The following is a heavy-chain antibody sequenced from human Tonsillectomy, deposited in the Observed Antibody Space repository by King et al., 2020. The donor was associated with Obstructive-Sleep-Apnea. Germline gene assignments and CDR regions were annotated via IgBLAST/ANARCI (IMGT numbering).Heavy chain of an antibody. V-gene: IGHV4-59*01. CDR1: GGSTSSYY. Sequence: VQLQESGPGLVKPSETLSLTCTVSGGSTSSYYWSWIRQPPGKGLEWIGYIYYSGSTNCNPSLKSRVTISIDRSKNQFSLKLSSVTAADTAVYYCARVTNGSCTAHTCYRAYYFDYWGQGTLLTVSS. D-gene: IGHD2-15*01. J-gene: IGHJ4*02. CDR2: IYYSGST. CDR3: ARVTNGSCTAHTCYRAYYFDY.